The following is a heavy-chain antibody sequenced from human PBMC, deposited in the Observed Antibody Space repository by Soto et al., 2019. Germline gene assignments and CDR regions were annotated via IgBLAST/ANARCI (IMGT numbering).Heavy chain of an antibody. CDR3: ARRGYYYDSSGYSLTPYAFDI. CDR1: GYSFTSYW. CDR2: IYPGDSDT. V-gene: IGHV5-51*01. D-gene: IGHD3-22*01. Sequence: GESLKISCKGSGYSFTSYWIGWVRQIPGKGLEWMGIIYPGDSDTKYSPSLQGQVTISADKSIRTAYLQWSSLKASDTAMYYCARRGYYYDSSGYSLTPYAFDIWGQGTMVTVSS. J-gene: IGHJ3*02.